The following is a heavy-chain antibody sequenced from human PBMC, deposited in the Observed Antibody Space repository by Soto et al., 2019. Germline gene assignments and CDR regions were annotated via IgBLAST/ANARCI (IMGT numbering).Heavy chain of an antibody. CDR1: GFKFDDYA. J-gene: IGHJ4*02. CDR2: ISWNSGDI. CDR3: GKGPEVPSVDY. V-gene: IGHV3-9*01. Sequence: EVQLVESGGGLVQPGRSLRLSCAASGFKFDDYAMHWVRQAPGKGLEWVSSISWNSGDIGYADSVKGRFTISRDNAKNSLYLQMNRLRAEDTALYYCGKGPEVPSVDYWGQGTLVTVSS. D-gene: IGHD3-10*01.